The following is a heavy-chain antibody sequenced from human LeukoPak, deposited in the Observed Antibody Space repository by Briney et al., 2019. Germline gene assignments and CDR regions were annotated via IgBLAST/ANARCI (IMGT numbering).Heavy chain of an antibody. J-gene: IGHJ4*02. V-gene: IGHV3-7*01. CDR2: IKNDGSEK. D-gene: IGHD6-19*01. Sequence: LSGGSLRLSCAASGFTFSSYGMHWVRQAPGQGLEWVANIKNDGSEKNYVDSVKGRFTISRDNAKNSLYLQMNSLRVDDTAIYHCATGHYRSPAGWGQGTLVTVSS. CDR1: GFTFSSYG. CDR3: ATGHYRSPAG.